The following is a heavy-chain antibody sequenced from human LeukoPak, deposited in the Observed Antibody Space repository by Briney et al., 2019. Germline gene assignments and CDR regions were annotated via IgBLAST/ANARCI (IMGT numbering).Heavy chain of an antibody. CDR3: ARARINHWFDP. CDR1: GCSISSGDYH. Sequence: PSETLSLTCTVSGCSISSGDYHWGWIRQPPGKGLEWIVYSYYSGSTYDTPSLNSRLTLSVDTSINPPSLQLSSLPAAVPPVYYCARARINHWFDPWGQGTLVTLSS. V-gene: IGHV4-30-4*08. J-gene: IGHJ5*02. CDR2: SYYSGST.